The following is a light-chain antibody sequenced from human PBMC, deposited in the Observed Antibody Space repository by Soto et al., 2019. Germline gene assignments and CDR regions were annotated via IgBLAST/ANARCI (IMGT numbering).Light chain of an antibody. CDR2: GAS. CDR1: QSVSSN. Sequence: EIVLTQSPGTLSLSPGERATLSCRASQSVSSNLAWYQQKPGQAPRLLIYGASTRATGIPARFSGSGSGTDFTLTINSLEPEDFAVYYCHQRSNWLTFGGGTKVDIK. CDR3: HQRSNWLT. V-gene: IGKV3-11*01. J-gene: IGKJ4*01.